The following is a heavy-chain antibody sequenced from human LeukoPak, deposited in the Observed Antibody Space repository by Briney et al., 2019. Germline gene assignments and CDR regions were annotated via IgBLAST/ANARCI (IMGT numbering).Heavy chain of an antibody. CDR1: GFTFDDFD. CDR2: INWNGGRI. Sequence: GGSLRLSCGASGFTFDDFDMGWVRQVPGQGLKWVSGINWNGGRIIYADSVKGRFTISRDNAKNSLYLQMNSLRAEDTALYHCATYSFDRGYYFDYWGQGTLVTVSS. CDR3: ATYSFDRGYYFDY. V-gene: IGHV3-20*01. D-gene: IGHD3-22*01. J-gene: IGHJ4*02.